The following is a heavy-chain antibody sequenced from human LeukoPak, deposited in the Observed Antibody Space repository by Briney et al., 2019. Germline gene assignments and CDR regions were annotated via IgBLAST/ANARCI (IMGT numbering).Heavy chain of an antibody. D-gene: IGHD3-16*01. V-gene: IGHV4-34*01. CDR3: AKSEGGWFDP. Sequence: PSETLSLTCXVYGGSFXXXXXXXIRQPPGKGLEWIGEINXSGSTXXXXSLKSRXTISVDTSKNQFSLKLSSVTAADTAVYYCAKSEGGWFDPWGQGTLVTVFS. CDR1: GGSFXXXX. J-gene: IGHJ5*02. CDR2: INXSGST.